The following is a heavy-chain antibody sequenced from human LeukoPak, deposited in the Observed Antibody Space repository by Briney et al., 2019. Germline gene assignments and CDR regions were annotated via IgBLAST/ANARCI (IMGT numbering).Heavy chain of an antibody. J-gene: IGHJ5*02. D-gene: IGHD3/OR15-3a*01. CDR2: INPNSGGT. Sequence: ASVKVSCKASGYTFTGYYMHWVRQAPGQGLEWMGRINPNSGGTNYAQKFQGRVTMTRDTSISTAYMELSRLRSDDTAVYYCASARMIFGVVHGFDPWGQGTLVTVSS. CDR1: GYTFTGYY. V-gene: IGHV1-2*06. CDR3: ASARMIFGVVHGFDP.